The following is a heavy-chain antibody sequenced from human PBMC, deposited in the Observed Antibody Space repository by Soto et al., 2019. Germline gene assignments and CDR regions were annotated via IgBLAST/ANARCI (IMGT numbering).Heavy chain of an antibody. V-gene: IGHV1-24*01. Sequence: ASVKVSCKVSGYTLTELSMHWVRQAPGKGLEWMGGFDPEDGETIYAQKFQGRVTMTEDKSTDTAYMELSSLRSEDTAVYYCATVFSASSGFGGDAFDIWGQGTMVTVSS. J-gene: IGHJ3*02. D-gene: IGHD6-19*01. CDR2: FDPEDGET. CDR1: GYTLTELS. CDR3: ATVFSASSGFGGDAFDI.